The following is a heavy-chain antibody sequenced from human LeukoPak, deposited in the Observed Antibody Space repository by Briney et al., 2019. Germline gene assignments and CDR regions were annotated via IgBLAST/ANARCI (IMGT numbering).Heavy chain of an antibody. Sequence: SETLSLTCTVSGGSMSSSSYYWGWIRQPPGKGLEWIGSIYYSGSTYYNPSLKSRVTISVDTSKNQFPLKLSSVTAADTAVYYCARHTGYSSGWYGTSGFDYWGQGTLVTVSS. V-gene: IGHV4-39*01. CDR1: GGSMSSSSYY. J-gene: IGHJ4*02. D-gene: IGHD6-19*01. CDR2: IYYSGST. CDR3: ARHTGYSSGWYGTSGFDY.